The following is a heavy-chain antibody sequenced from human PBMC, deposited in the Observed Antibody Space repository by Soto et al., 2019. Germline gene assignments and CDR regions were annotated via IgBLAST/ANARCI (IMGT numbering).Heavy chain of an antibody. Sequence: GASVKVSCKASGYTFTSYDINWVRQATGQGLEWMGWMNPNSGNTGYAQKFQGRATMTRNTSISTAYMELSSLRSEDTAVYYCARGRRITIFGVVIMDAFDIWGQGTMVTVS. V-gene: IGHV1-8*01. CDR3: ARGRRITIFGVVIMDAFDI. D-gene: IGHD3-3*01. CDR1: GYTFTSYD. J-gene: IGHJ3*02. CDR2: MNPNSGNT.